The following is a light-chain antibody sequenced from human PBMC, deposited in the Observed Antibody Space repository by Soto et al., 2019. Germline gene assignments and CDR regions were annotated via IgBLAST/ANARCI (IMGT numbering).Light chain of an antibody. CDR2: AVN. CDR3: CSYAGSYTWV. CDR1: SSDVGDYNY. V-gene: IGLV2-11*01. J-gene: IGLJ3*02. Sequence: QSALTQPRSVSGSPGQSVTISCTGTSSDVGDYNYVSWYQQHPGKAPKLLIYAVNMRPSGVPDRFSGSKSGNTASLTISGLQAEDEAHYSCCSYAGSYTWVFGGGTQLTVL.